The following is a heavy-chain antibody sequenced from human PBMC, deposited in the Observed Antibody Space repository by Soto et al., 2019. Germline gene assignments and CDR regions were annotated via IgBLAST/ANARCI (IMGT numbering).Heavy chain of an antibody. J-gene: IGHJ6*02. CDR3: TRDSHFGYGMDV. V-gene: IGHV3-7*01. CDR1: GFTSSSYW. D-gene: IGHD3-10*01. Sequence: GGSLRLSCAASGFTSSSYWMSWVRQAPGKGLEWVANIKQDGSEKYYVDSVKGRFTISRDNAKNLLYLQMNTLRDEDTAMYYCTRDSHFGYGMDVWGQGTTVTVSS. CDR2: IKQDGSEK.